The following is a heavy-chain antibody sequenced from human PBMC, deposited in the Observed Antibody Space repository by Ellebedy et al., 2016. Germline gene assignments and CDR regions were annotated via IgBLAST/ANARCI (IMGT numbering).Heavy chain of an antibody. D-gene: IGHD3-16*01. J-gene: IGHJ6*03. V-gene: IGHV4-59*08. Sequence: SETLSLTCSVSGGSISSYYWNWIRQPPGKGLEWIGYIYYSGSTIYNPSLKSRVTISVDTSKSQFSLKLSSVTAADTAVYYCVSLRGGSYYMDVWGKGTTVTVSS. CDR1: GGSISSYY. CDR2: IYYSGST. CDR3: VSLRGGSYYMDV.